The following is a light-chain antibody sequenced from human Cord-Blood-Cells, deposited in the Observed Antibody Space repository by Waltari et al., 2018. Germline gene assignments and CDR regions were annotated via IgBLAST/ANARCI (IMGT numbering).Light chain of an antibody. V-gene: IGKV1-39*01. Sequence: DIQMTQSPSSLSASVGDRVTITHQARQSISSYINWYQHKPGKAPKLPIYAAYSVQSGVPSRFSGSGSGTDFSLTSSSLRPEDFATYDCRQRYSTPLTFGGGTKVEIK. CDR2: AAY. CDR3: RQRYSTPLT. J-gene: IGKJ4*01. CDR1: QSISSY.